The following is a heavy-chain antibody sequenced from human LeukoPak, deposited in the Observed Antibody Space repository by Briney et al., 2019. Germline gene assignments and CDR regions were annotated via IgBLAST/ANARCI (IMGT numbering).Heavy chain of an antibody. V-gene: IGHV4-38-2*02. CDR2: IYHSGST. Sequence: SETLSLTCTVSGYSISSGYYWGWIRQPPGKGLEWIGSIYHSGSTNYNPSLKSRVTISVDTSKNQFSLKLSSVTAADTAVYYCARGRRSGSYSLYYFDYWGQGTLVTVSS. J-gene: IGHJ4*02. CDR1: GYSISSGYY. CDR3: ARGRRSGSYSLYYFDY. D-gene: IGHD1-26*01.